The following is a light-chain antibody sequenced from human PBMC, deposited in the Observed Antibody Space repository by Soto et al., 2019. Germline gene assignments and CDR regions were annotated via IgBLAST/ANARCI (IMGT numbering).Light chain of an antibody. J-gene: IGLJ3*02. CDR2: EVS. CDR3: CSYAGSSTGV. Sequence: QSVLTQPASVSGSPGQSITISCTGTSSDVGSYNLVSWYQQHPGKAPKLMIYEVSKRPSGVSNRFSGSKSGNTASLTISGLKAEDGVVYYWCSYAGSSTGVFGGGTKVTVL. V-gene: IGLV2-23*02. CDR1: SSDVGSYNL.